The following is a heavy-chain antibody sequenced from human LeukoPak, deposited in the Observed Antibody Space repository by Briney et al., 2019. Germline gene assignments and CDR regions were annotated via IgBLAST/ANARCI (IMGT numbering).Heavy chain of an antibody. CDR3: ARQPIYEAYFDF. CDR2: IKHDGSEK. D-gene: IGHD3-16*01. Sequence: GGSLRLSCVASGFPFDRYWMSWVRQAPGKGLEWVANIKHDGSEKNFVDSVKGRFTISRDNAEKSLFLQMNSLRADDTAVSFCARQPIYEAYFDFWGQGTLVTVSS. V-gene: IGHV3-7*01. CDR1: GFPFDRYW. J-gene: IGHJ4*02.